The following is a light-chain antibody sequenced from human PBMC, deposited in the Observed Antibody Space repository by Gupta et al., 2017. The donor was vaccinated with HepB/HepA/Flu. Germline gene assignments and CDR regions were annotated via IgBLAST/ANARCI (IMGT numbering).Light chain of an antibody. CDR2: EVN. V-gene: IGLV2-8*01. CDR1: SCDVGAYNY. Sequence: QSPIPQPTSASGSPGQTVTIPCTGTSCDVGAYNYVTWYQQHPGKAPNLMIYEVNKRPAGVPGRFSGSKAGNTASLTVSGHEAEEDADYYCNADADSNNLVFGGGTKLTVL. CDR3: NADADSNNLV. J-gene: IGLJ2*01.